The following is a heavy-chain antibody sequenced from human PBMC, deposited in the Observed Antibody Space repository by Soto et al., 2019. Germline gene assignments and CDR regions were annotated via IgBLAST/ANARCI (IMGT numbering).Heavy chain of an antibody. CDR2: ISGSGGST. CDR1: GFTFSSYA. CDR3: AKGGFRYCSGGSCYSDY. J-gene: IGHJ4*02. V-gene: IGHV3-23*01. Sequence: EVQLLESGGGLVQPGGSLRLSCAASGFTFSSYAMSWVRQAPGKGLEWVSAISGSGGSTYYADSVKGRCTISRDNSKNTLYLQMNSLRAEDTAVYYCAKGGFRYCSGGSCYSDYWGQGTLVTVSS. D-gene: IGHD2-15*01.